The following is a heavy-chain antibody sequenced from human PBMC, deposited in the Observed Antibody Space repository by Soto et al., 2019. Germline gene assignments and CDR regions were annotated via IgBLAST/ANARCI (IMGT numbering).Heavy chain of an antibody. Sequence: PSETLSLTCTVSGGPITNYYWTWIRQAPGKGLEWIGDIHYSGSANNNPSLKSRLTISVDKSRNQFSLNLKSVTAADTAVYFCARGAGTVTAGGVAFDSWGQGILVTVSS. CDR1: GGPITNYY. J-gene: IGHJ5*01. CDR3: ARGAGTVTAGGVAFDS. V-gene: IGHV4-59*01. D-gene: IGHD6-19*01. CDR2: IHYSGSA.